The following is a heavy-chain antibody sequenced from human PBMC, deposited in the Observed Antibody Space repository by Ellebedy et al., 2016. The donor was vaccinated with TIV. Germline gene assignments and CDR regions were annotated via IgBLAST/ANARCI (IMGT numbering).Heavy chain of an antibody. CDR1: GGSISSYY. CDR3: ARVSAAPRGVDY. D-gene: IGHD6-13*01. J-gene: IGHJ4*02. Sequence: GSLRLXCTVSGGSISSYYWSWIRQPPGKGLEWIGEINHSGSTNYNPSLKSRVTISVDTSKNQFSLKLSSVTAADTAVYYCARVSAAPRGVDYWGQGTLVTVSS. CDR2: INHSGST. V-gene: IGHV4-34*01.